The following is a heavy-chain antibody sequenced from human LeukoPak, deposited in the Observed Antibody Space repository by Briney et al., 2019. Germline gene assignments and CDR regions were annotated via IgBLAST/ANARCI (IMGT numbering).Heavy chain of an antibody. D-gene: IGHD4-11*01. J-gene: IGHJ4*02. CDR2: INHSGST. Sequence: PSETLSLTCAVYGGSFSDYYWSWLRQPPGKGLEWIGEINHSGSTNYNPSLKIRVTISADTSKNQLSLRLSSVTAADTAVYYCARVFYSNYAQFDYWGQGTLVTVSS. CDR3: ARVFYSNYAQFDY. V-gene: IGHV4-34*01. CDR1: GGSFSDYY.